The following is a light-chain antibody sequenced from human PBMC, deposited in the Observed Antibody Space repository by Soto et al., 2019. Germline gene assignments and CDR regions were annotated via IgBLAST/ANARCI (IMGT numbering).Light chain of an antibody. Sequence: EFVLXXXXXTLSLSPGERATLSCRASQSVSSTFLAWYQQKPGQPPRLLIYGASTRGTGIPDRFSGSGSGTDFTLTISRLEPEDFAVYYCQHYGSSPPLTFGGGTKVEIK. V-gene: IGKV3-20*01. CDR2: GAS. J-gene: IGKJ4*01. CDR1: QSVSSTF. CDR3: QHYGSSPPLT.